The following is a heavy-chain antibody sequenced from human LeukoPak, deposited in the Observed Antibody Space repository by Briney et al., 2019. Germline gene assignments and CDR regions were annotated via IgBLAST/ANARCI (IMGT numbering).Heavy chain of an antibody. D-gene: IGHD5-12*01. V-gene: IGHV3-21*01. CDR1: GFAFSSFT. Sequence: GGSLRLSCAASGFAFSSFTMNWVRQAPGKGLEWVSSISGSGSDMYYAESVKGRFTISRDNAKNSLYLQMNGLRAEDTAVYYCAISREATSDFWGQGTLVTVSS. CDR2: ISGSGSDM. J-gene: IGHJ4*02. CDR3: AISREATSDF.